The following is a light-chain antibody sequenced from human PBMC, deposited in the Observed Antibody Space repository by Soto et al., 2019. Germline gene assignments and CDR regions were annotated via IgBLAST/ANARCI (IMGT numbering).Light chain of an antibody. CDR3: QNYYKAAFT. J-gene: IGKJ3*01. V-gene: IGKV1-27*01. CDR2: HAS. Sequence: DIQMTQFPSSLSASVGDRVTITCRASQDIDNYVAWYRQRPGKVPKLLIYHASTLQPGVPSRFSGSGSGTDCTLTISSLQPEDVATYYCQNYYKAAFTFGPGTRVDIK. CDR1: QDIDNY.